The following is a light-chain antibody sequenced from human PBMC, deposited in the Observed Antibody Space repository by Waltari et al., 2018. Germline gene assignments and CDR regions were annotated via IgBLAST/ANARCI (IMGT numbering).Light chain of an antibody. Sequence: SSELTQDPAVSVALGQTVRITCQGDSLRRYYASWYQQRQGQAPDLVLYGQDNRPSGTPDRFSGSTSGDTASLTITGAQAEDEADYYCHSRDTISTRVFGGGTRLTV. J-gene: IGLJ3*02. CDR3: HSRDTISTRV. CDR1: SLRRYY. CDR2: GQD. V-gene: IGLV3-19*01.